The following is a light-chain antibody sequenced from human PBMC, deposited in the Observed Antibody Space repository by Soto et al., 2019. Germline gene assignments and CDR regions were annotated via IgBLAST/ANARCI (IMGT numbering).Light chain of an antibody. Sequence: QSVLTQPASVSGSPGQSITISCTGTNRDVGSYNYVSWYQHHPGKVPQLMIYDVSNRPSGVSNRFSGSKSGNTASLTISGLQAEDEADYYCSSYTSSNTYVFGTGTKVTVL. CDR2: DVS. V-gene: IGLV2-14*03. CDR1: NRDVGSYNY. CDR3: SSYTSSNTYV. J-gene: IGLJ1*01.